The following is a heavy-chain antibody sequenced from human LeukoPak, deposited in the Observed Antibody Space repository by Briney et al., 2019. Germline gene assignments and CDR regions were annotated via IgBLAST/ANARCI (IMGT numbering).Heavy chain of an antibody. CDR1: GFTFSGYW. D-gene: IGHD3-22*01. V-gene: IGHV3-7*01. Sequence: GGSMRLSCAASGFTFSGYWMSWVRQAPGKGLEWVANIKQDESDKNYVESVKGRFTISRDNAKNSLFLQMNSLRAEDTAIYYCAKDAHYYESGTYYYYFDSWGQGTLVTVSS. J-gene: IGHJ4*02. CDR3: AKDAHYYESGTYYYYFDS. CDR2: IKQDESDK.